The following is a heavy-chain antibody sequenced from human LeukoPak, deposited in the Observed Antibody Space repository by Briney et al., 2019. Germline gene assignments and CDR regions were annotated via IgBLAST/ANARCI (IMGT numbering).Heavy chain of an antibody. CDR2: FDPEDGGT. Sequence: GASVQVSCQVSGYTLTELSIHWVRQAPGKGLEWLGGFDPEDGGTISAQRFQGRVTMTEDTSTDTAYMELSSLRSEDTAVYYCATETSMDVWGQGTTVTVSS. J-gene: IGHJ6*02. CDR3: ATETSMDV. CDR1: GYTLTELS. V-gene: IGHV1-24*01.